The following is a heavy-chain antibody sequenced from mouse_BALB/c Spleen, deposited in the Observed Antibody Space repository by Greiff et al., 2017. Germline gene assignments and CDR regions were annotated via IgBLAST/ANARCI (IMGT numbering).Heavy chain of an antibody. V-gene: IGHV1-7*01. CDR3: ARTGTSYWYFDV. J-gene: IGHJ1*01. CDR2: INPSTGYT. D-gene: IGHD4-1*01. Sequence: QVHVKQSGAELAKPGASVKMSCKASGYTFTSYWMHWVKQRPGQGLEWIGYINPSTGYTEYNQKFKDKATLTADKSSSTAYMQLSSLTSEDSAVYYCARTGTSYWYFDVWGAGTTVTVSS. CDR1: GYTFTSYW.